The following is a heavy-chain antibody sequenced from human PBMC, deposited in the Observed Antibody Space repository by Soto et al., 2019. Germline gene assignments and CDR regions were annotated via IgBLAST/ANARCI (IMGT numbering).Heavy chain of an antibody. CDR2: ISAYNGNT. CDR3: ASCRGGSCYSLDNYYGMDV. V-gene: IGHV1-18*01. CDR1: GYTFTSYG. Sequence: ASVKVSCKASGYTFTSYGISWVRQAPGQGLEWMGWISAYNGNTNYAQKLQGRVTMTTDTSASTAYMELSRLRSEDTAVYYCASCRGGSCYSLDNYYGMDVWGHGTTVTVSS. D-gene: IGHD2-15*01. J-gene: IGHJ6*02.